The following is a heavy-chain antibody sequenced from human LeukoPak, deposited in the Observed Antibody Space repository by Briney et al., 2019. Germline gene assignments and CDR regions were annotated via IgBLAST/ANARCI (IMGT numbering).Heavy chain of an antibody. CDR2: MSWNSGSI. CDR3: AKVARTYYYDSSGYYGFDY. J-gene: IGHJ4*02. CDR1: RFTFDDYA. D-gene: IGHD3-22*01. Sequence: PGGSLRLSCAASRFTFDDYAMHWVRQAPGKGLEWVSGMSWNSGSIGYADSVKGRFTISRDNAKNSLYLQMNSLRAEDTALYYCAKVARTYYYDSSGYYGFDYWGQGTLVTVSS. V-gene: IGHV3-9*01.